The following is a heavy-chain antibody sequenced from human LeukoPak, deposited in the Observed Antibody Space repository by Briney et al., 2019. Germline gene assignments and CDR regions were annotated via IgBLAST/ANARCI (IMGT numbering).Heavy chain of an antibody. D-gene: IGHD3-10*01. CDR1: GGSISSYY. V-gene: IGHV4-4*07. CDR2: IYTSGST. J-gene: IGHJ3*02. CDR3: ARESRPGEVGIGAFDI. Sequence: SGTLSLTCSVSGGSISSYYWSWIRQPAGKGLEWIGRIYTSGSTNYNPSLKSRVTMSIDTSKNQFSLKLSSVTAADTAVYYCARESRPGEVGIGAFDIWGQGTMVTVSS.